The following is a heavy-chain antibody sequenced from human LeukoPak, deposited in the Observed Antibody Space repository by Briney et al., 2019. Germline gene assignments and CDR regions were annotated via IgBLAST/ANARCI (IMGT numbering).Heavy chain of an antibody. CDR1: GGSFSGYY. Sequence: PSETLSLTCAVYGGSFSGYYWSWIRQPPGKGLEWIGEINHSGSTNYNPSLKSRVTISVDMSKNQFSLKLSSVTAADTAVYYCARSIKRPTYYYGSGRPPTYYFDYWGQGTLVTVSS. D-gene: IGHD3-10*01. CDR2: INHSGST. J-gene: IGHJ4*02. V-gene: IGHV4-34*01. CDR3: ARSIKRPTYYYGSGRPPTYYFDY.